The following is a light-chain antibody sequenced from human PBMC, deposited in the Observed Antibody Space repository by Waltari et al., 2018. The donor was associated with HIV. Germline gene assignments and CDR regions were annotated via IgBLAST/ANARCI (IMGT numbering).Light chain of an antibody. CDR2: QTD. CDR3: AAWDDSLSGYV. Sequence: QSVLSQPPSASGTPGQRLTISCSARTATTIARDDVRSFRQVPGAAPRLLMYQTDQRPSWVTDRFSGSKSGTSASLVISGLRSEDEAHYYCAAWDDSLSGYVFGTGTKVIVL. V-gene: IGLV1-47*01. J-gene: IGLJ1*01. CDR1: TATTIARDD.